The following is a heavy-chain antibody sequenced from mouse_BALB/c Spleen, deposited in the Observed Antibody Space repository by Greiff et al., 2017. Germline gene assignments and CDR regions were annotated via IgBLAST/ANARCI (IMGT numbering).Heavy chain of an antibody. CDR1: GFTFSSFG. V-gene: IGHV5-17*02. Sequence: EVQLVESGGGLVQPGGSRKLSCAASGFTFSSFGMHWVRQAPEKGLEWVAYISSGSSTIYYADTVKGRFTISRDNPKNTLFLQMTSLRSEDTAMYYCARGIYDGYYYYAMDYWGQGTSVTVSS. D-gene: IGHD2-3*01. CDR2: ISSGSSTI. CDR3: ARGIYDGYYYYAMDY. J-gene: IGHJ4*01.